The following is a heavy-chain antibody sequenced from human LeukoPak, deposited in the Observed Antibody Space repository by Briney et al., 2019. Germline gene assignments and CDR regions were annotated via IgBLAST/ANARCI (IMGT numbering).Heavy chain of an antibody. V-gene: IGHV3-7*01. Sequence: TGGSLRLSCAASSFTFSRYRMSWVRQAPGKGREWVSNINEGVDVKYYVESVRGRFTISRDNTQNTLYLQMKSLRGEDTAVYYRERVGYNDYDLLYWGERALVTVSS. CDR1: SFTFSRYR. CDR3: ERVGYNDYDLLY. D-gene: IGHD5-12*01. CDR2: INEGVDVK. J-gene: IGHJ4*02.